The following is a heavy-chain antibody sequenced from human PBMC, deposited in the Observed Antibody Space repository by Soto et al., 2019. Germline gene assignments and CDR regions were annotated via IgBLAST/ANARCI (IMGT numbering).Heavy chain of an antibody. CDR1: GFTFSSYG. Sequence: GGSLRLSCAASGFTFSSYGMHWVRQAPGKGLEWVAVIWYDGSNKYYADSVKGRFTISRDNSKNTLYLQMNSLRAEDTAVYYCARDFTSYYYGMDVWGQGTTVTVSS. CDR3: ARDFTSYYYGMDV. V-gene: IGHV3-33*01. J-gene: IGHJ6*02. CDR2: IWYDGSNK.